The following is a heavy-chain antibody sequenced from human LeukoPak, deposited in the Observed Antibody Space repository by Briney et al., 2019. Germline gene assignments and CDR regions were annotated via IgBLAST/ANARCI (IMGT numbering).Heavy chain of an antibody. D-gene: IGHD3-22*01. Sequence: ASVKVSCKASGGTFSSYAISWVRQAPGQGLEWMGRIIPILGIANYAQKFQGRVTITADKSTSTAYMELSSLRSEDTAVYYCARDHRGHSSGYADYWGQGTLVTVSS. CDR3: ARDHRGHSSGYADY. J-gene: IGHJ4*02. V-gene: IGHV1-69*04. CDR2: IIPILGIA. CDR1: GGTFSSYA.